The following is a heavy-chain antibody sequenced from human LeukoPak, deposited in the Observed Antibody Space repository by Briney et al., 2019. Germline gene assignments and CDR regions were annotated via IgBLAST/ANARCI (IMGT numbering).Heavy chain of an antibody. D-gene: IGHD1-26*01. CDR3: ARHSGSYYYFDY. CDR2: IYYSGST. CDR1: GGSISSHY. Sequence: SETLSLTCTVSGGSISSHYWGWIRQPPGKGLEWIGSIYYSGSTYYNPSLKSRVTISVDTSKNQFSLKLSSVTAADTAVYYCARHSGSYYYFDYWGQGTLVTVSS. J-gene: IGHJ4*02. V-gene: IGHV4-39*01.